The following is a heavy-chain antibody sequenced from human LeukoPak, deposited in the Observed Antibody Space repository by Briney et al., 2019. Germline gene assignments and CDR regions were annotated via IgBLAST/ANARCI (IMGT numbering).Heavy chain of an antibody. CDR1: GFTFSSHW. V-gene: IGHV3-7*03. Sequence: GGSLRLSCAASGFTFSSHWMSWVRQAPGKGLEWVANIKQDGSEKYYVDSVKGRFTISRDNSKNTLYLQMNSLRAEDTAVYYCRGMYCSGGSCYSVDYWGQGTLVTVSS. CDR3: RGMYCSGGSCYSVDY. J-gene: IGHJ4*02. CDR2: IKQDGSEK. D-gene: IGHD2-15*01.